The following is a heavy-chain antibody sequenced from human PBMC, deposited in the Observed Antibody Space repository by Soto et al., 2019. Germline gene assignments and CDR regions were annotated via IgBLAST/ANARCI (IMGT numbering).Heavy chain of an antibody. D-gene: IGHD1-1*01. CDR2: ISGSGGST. V-gene: IGHV3-23*01. J-gene: IGHJ5*02. CDR1: GFTFSSYA. Sequence: GGSLRLSCTASGFTFSSYAMSLVRQAPGKGLEWVSAISGSGGSTYYPDSVKGRFTISRDNSKNTLYLQMNSLRAEDTAVYYCAKRYWTQFDPWGQRTLVTVSS. CDR3: AKRYWTQFDP.